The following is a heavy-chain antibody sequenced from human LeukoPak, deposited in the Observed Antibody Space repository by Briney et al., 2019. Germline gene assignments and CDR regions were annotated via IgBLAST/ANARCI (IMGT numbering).Heavy chain of an antibody. CDR3: TTYAHLGGY. CDR2: IKSKTDGGTT. CDR1: GFTFSDYA. Sequence: PGGSLRLSCTTSGFTFSDYAMSWVRQTPGKGLEWVGRIKSKTDGGTTDYAAPVKGRFTISRDDSKNTLYLQMNSLKTEDTAVYYCTTYAHLGGYWGQGTLVTVSS. V-gene: IGHV3-15*01. D-gene: IGHD3-10*01. J-gene: IGHJ4*02.